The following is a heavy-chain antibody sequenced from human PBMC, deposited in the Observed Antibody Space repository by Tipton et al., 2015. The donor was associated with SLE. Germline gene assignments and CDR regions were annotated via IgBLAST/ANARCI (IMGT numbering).Heavy chain of an antibody. D-gene: IGHD1-26*01. J-gene: IGHJ4*02. CDR1: GGSISSGSYY. CDR2: IYTSGST. Sequence: TLSLTCTVSGGSISSGSYYWSWIRQPAGKGLEWIGRIYTSGSTNYNPSLKSRVTISVDTSKNQFSLKLSSVTAADTAVYYCARDSIYSGSDYWGRGTLVTVSS. V-gene: IGHV4-61*02. CDR3: ARDSIYSGSDY.